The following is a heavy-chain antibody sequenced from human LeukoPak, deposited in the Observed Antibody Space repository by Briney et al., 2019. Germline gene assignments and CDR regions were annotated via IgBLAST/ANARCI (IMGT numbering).Heavy chain of an antibody. Sequence: GGSLRLSCTASGFTLSDYSMNWVRQAPGKGLEWVSYISLRPGIIHHADSVKGRFTISRDNAKDSLYLQMNSLRAEDTAVYYCARDLDPWDYYDSSGHTPFDYWGQGTLVTVSS. J-gene: IGHJ4*02. CDR1: GFTLSDYS. CDR3: ARDLDPWDYYDSSGHTPFDY. V-gene: IGHV3-48*04. CDR2: ISLRPGII. D-gene: IGHD3-22*01.